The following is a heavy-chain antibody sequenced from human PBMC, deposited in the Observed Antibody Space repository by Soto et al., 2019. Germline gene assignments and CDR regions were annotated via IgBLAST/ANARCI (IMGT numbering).Heavy chain of an antibody. CDR1: GGSISSGGYY. CDR3: ARDRLDCSGGSCYSDWFDP. CDR2: IYYSGST. D-gene: IGHD2-15*01. Sequence: SETLSLTCTVSGGSISSGGYYWSWIRQHPGKGLEWIGYIYYSGSTYYNPSLKSRVTISVDTSKNQFSLKLSSVTAADTAVYYCARDRLDCSGGSCYSDWFDPWGQGTLVTVS. J-gene: IGHJ5*02. V-gene: IGHV4-31*03.